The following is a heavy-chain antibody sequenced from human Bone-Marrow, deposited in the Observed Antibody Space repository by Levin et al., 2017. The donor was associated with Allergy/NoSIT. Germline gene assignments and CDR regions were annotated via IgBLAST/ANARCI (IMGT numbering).Heavy chain of an antibody. D-gene: IGHD3-3*01. CDR2: VYYTGST. J-gene: IGHJ4*02. Sequence: NPSETLSLTCTVSGGSMSSYYWSWIRQPPGKGLDLIGYVYYTGSTNYNPSLKSRVTISLATSESQFSLKVTSVTAADTAVYYCARATNFGVVPYYFDFWGQGSLVTVSS. CDR1: GGSMSSYY. CDR3: ARATNFGVVPYYFDF. V-gene: IGHV4-59*01.